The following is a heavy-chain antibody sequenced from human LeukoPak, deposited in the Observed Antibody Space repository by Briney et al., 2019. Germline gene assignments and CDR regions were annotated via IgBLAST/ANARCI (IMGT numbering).Heavy chain of an antibody. D-gene: IGHD2-2*01. CDR3: ASGRTDIVVVPATLRNYYFDY. CDR2: IMPLFGTA. CDR1: GGTFSSYA. V-gene: IGHV1-69*06. Sequence: ASVKVSCKASGGTFSSYAISWVRQAPGQGLEWMGGIMPLFGTAKNAQKFQGRVTITADKSTSTAYMELSSLRSEDTAVYYCASGRTDIVVVPATLRNYYFDYWGQGTLVTVSS. J-gene: IGHJ4*02.